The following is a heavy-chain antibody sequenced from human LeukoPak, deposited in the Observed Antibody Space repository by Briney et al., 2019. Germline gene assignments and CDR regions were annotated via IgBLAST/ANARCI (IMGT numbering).Heavy chain of an antibody. D-gene: IGHD5-24*01. V-gene: IGHV3-7*01. CDR3: ARALRDGYKSLLY. Sequence: GGSLRLSCAASGFTFSSYWMSWVRQAPGKGLGGVANIKQGGGEKYYVDSGTGRFTISRDNAKNSLYLQMTSLGAEDTAVYYCARALRDGYKSLLYWGQGALVTVSS. CDR1: GFTFSSYW. CDR2: IKQGGGEK. J-gene: IGHJ4*02.